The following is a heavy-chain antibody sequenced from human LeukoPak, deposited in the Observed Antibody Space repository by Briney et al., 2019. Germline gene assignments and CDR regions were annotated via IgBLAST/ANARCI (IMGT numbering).Heavy chain of an antibody. CDR3: ARGNIVVVPAAGYYFDY. CDR1: GGSFSGYY. D-gene: IGHD2-2*01. V-gene: IGHV4-34*01. Sequence: SETLSLTCAVYGGSFSGYYWSWIRQPPGKGLEWIGETNHSGSTNYNPSLKSRVTISVDTSKNQFSLKLSSVTAADTAVYYCARGNIVVVPAAGYYFDYWGQGTLVTVSS. CDR2: TNHSGST. J-gene: IGHJ4*02.